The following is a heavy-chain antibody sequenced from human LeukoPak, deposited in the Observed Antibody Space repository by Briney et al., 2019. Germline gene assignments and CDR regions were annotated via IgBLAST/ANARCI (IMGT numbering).Heavy chain of an antibody. Sequence: ASVKVSCKASGGTFSSYAISWVRQAPGQGLEWMGGIIPIFGTANYAQKFQGRVTITTDESTSTAYMELSSLRSEDTAVYYCARGNYYGSGSYYNTDHWFDPWGQGTLVTVSS. CDR3: ARGNYYGSGSYYNTDHWFDP. CDR1: GGTFSSYA. J-gene: IGHJ5*02. CDR2: IIPIFGTA. D-gene: IGHD3-10*01. V-gene: IGHV1-69*05.